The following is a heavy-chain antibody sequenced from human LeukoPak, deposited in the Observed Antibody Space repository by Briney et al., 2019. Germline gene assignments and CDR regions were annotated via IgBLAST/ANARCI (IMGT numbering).Heavy chain of an antibody. Sequence: GGSLRLSCAASGFTFSTYPMSWVRQAPGKGLEWVSAISGSGGDTYHADSVKGRFTISRDNSKNTLYLQMNSLRAEDTALYYCATSSGWYPKYFDYWGQGTLVTVSS. J-gene: IGHJ4*02. CDR2: ISGSGGDT. CDR3: ATSSGWYPKYFDY. D-gene: IGHD6-19*01. CDR1: GFTFSTYP. V-gene: IGHV3-23*01.